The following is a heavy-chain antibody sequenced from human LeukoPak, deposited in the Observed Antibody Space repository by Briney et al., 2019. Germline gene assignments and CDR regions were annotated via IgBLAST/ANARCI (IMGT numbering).Heavy chain of an antibody. CDR3: ARALGYYDSSGYYY. J-gene: IGHJ4*02. V-gene: IGHV1-3*01. CDR2: INAGNGNT. Sequence: ASVKVSCKASGYTFTSYAMHWVRQAPGQRLEWMGWINAGNGNTEYSQKFQGRVTITRDTSASTAYMELSSLRSEDTAVYYCARALGYYDSSGYYYWGQGTLVTVSS. D-gene: IGHD3-22*01. CDR1: GYTFTSYA.